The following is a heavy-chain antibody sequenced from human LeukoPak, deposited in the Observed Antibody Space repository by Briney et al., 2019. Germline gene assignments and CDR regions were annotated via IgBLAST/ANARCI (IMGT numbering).Heavy chain of an antibody. D-gene: IGHD1-14*01. Sequence: GGSLRLSCAPSGFSFSSYWMSWVRETPENGLEFVGNIDRDGGVRNYMDSLKGQCTLSRDNGKKSLYLEINCLRADDTAIYYCARDPGSSAFDLWGRGALVTVS. CDR3: ARDPGSSAFDL. J-gene: IGHJ4*02. CDR1: GFSFSSYW. CDR2: IDRDGGVR. V-gene: IGHV3-7*01.